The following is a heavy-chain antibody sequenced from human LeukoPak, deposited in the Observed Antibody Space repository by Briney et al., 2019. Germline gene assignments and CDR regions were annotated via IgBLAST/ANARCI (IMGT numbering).Heavy chain of an antibody. CDR3: ARVISRDTNDY. D-gene: IGHD5-18*01. J-gene: IGHJ4*02. Sequence: ASVKVSCKASGYTFTGYYMHWVRQAPGQGLNWLGWINPNSGGTNYAQKFQGRVTMTRDTSISTAYMELSRLRSDDTAVYDCARVISRDTNDYWGQGTLVTVAS. CDR2: INPNSGGT. CDR1: GYTFTGYY. V-gene: IGHV1-2*02.